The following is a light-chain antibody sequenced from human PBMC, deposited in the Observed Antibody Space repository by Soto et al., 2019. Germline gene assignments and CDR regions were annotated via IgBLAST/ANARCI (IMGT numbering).Light chain of an antibody. CDR2: GAS. CDR3: QPYNNWWT. V-gene: IGKV3-15*01. CDR1: QIVSNN. J-gene: IGKJ1*01. Sequence: EIVLTLSACALSLSPGERATLSCRASQIVSNNYLAWYQQKPGQAPRLLIYGASTRATGIPARFSGSGSGTEFTLTSSSLQSEDIGVYYCQPYNNWWTFGQGTKVDIK.